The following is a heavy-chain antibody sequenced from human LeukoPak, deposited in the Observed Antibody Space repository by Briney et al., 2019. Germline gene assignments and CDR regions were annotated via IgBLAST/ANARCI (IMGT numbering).Heavy chain of an antibody. D-gene: IGHD1-1*01. Sequence: SQTLSLTCDISGDSVSSNSATRHWIRQSPSRGLEWLGRTYYTSKWYNDYAVFVKSRITINPDTSKNQFSLQLNSVTPEDTAVYYCARGYGYYFDYWGQGTLVTVSS. V-gene: IGHV6-1*01. CDR1: GDSVSSNSAT. CDR3: ARGYGYYFDY. CDR2: TYYTSKWYN. J-gene: IGHJ4*02.